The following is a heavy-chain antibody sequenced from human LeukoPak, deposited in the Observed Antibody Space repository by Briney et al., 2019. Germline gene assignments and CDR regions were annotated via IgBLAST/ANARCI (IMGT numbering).Heavy chain of an antibody. Sequence: SETLSLTCTVSGASLSSGSYYWSWIRQPAGKGLEWIGRIYPSGSTDYNPSLKSRVTISIDTSKNQFSLRLRSVTAADTAVYYCARDFDYWGQGTLVTVSS. V-gene: IGHV4-61*02. CDR3: ARDFDY. CDR1: GASLSSGSYY. CDR2: IYPSGST. J-gene: IGHJ4*02.